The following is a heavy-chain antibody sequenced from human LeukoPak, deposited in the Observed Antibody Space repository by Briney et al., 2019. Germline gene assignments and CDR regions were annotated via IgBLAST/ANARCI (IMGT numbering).Heavy chain of an antibody. V-gene: IGHV3-13*01. J-gene: IGHJ6*02. CDR3: LRDYHGMDV. CDR1: GFTVSEYD. D-gene: IGHD3-16*02. Sequence: GGSLRLACAASGFTVSEYDMHWVRQGTGKGLEWVSAIGIVGDTYYVGSVKGRFTMSRDNASNKVHLQMNSLRDGDTGVYYCLRDYHGMDVWGQGTTVIVSS. CDR2: IGIVGDT.